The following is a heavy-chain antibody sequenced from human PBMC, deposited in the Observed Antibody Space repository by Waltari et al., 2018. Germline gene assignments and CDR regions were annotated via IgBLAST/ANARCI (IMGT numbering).Heavy chain of an antibody. CDR2: MSSDGTSI. CDR1: GFNFNNYE. CDR3: AGGEPWPQHYYFYHLDV. D-gene: IGHD3-16*01. V-gene: IGHV3-48*03. Sequence: DVQLAESGGGLVQPGGSLRLSCSASGFNFNNYEMIWVRQAPGKGLGWISFMSSDGTSIYYADSVSVRFTISRDNGKNSLYLQLNSLRPEDTAVYYCAGGEPWPQHYYFYHLDVCGEGTTVTVSS. J-gene: IGHJ6*04.